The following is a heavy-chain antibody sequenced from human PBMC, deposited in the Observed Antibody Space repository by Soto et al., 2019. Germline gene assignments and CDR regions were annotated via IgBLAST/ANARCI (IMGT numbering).Heavy chain of an antibody. V-gene: IGHV4-38-2*02. CDR3: ARDGPYGMDI. J-gene: IGHJ6*02. CDR2: VYRTGST. Sequence: SETLSLTCAVSGYSISSGYNWGWIRQPPGKGLEWIGSVYRTGSTYYNSSLKSRVTISVDTSKNQFSLKLKDVTAADTAVYYCARDGPYGMDIWGQGTTVTVSS. CDR1: GYSISSGYN.